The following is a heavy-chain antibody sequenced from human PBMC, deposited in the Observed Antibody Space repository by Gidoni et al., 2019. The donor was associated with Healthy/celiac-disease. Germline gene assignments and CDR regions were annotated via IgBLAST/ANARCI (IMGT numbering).Heavy chain of an antibody. CDR3: ARFRRNYYYYYGMDV. CDR1: GGSFSGYY. V-gene: IGHV4-34*01. Sequence: QVQLQQWGAGLLKTSETLSRTCAVYGGSFSGYYWSWIRQPPGKGLEWSGGSNPSGSTNYNPSLKSRVTISVDTSKTQFSLKLSSVTAADTAVYYCARFRRNYYYYYGMDVWGQGTTVTVSS. CDR2: SNPSGST. J-gene: IGHJ6*02.